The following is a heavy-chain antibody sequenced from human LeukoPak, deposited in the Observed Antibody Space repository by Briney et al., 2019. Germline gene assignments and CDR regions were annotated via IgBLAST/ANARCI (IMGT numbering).Heavy chain of an antibody. Sequence: SETLSLTCAVSGYSISSGYYWGWIRQPPGKGLEWIGSIYHSGNTYYNPSLKRRVTISVDTSKNQFSLRVSSVTAADTAVYYCAKGLWFGEYYFDSWGQGTLVTVSS. CDR3: AKGLWFGEYYFDS. V-gene: IGHV4-38-2*01. CDR1: GYSISSGYY. D-gene: IGHD3-10*01. J-gene: IGHJ4*02. CDR2: IYHSGNT.